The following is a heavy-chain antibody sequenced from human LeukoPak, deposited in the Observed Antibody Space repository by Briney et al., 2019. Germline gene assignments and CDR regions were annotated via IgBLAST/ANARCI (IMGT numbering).Heavy chain of an antibody. CDR1: GYIFTSYW. CDR2: IDPRDSYT. D-gene: IGHD6-19*01. J-gene: IGHJ4*02. CDR3: ARHLYNSGWSDY. Sequence: GGSLQISCKGSGYIFTSYWISWVRQLPGKGLEWMGRIDPRDSYTNYSPSFQGHVTISGDKSTSTAYLQWSSLKASDTAMYYCARHLYNSGWSDYWGQGTLVTVSS. V-gene: IGHV5-10-1*01.